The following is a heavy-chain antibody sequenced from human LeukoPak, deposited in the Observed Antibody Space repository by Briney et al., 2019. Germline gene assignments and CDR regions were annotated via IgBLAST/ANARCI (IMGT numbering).Heavy chain of an antibody. CDR1: GGSIRNYY. V-gene: IGHV4-59*08. CDR3: AKTFFLAGWHFDQ. D-gene: IGHD3-9*01. J-gene: IGHJ4*02. CDR2: IYYSGST. Sequence: SETLSLTCTVSGGSIRNYYWSWIRQPPATGLEWIGYIYYSGSTNYNPSLKSRVTIFVDTSKNQFSLKLSSVTAADTAVYYCAKTFFLAGWHFDQWGQGTLVTVSS.